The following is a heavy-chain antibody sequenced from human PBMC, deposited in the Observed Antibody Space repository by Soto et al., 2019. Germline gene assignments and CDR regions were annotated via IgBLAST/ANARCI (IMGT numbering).Heavy chain of an antibody. D-gene: IGHD2-15*01. CDR2: ISSSSSYI. CDR1: GFTFSRYS. J-gene: IGHJ3*02. Sequence: GGSLRLSCAASGFTFSRYSMNWVRQAPGKGLEWVSSISSSSSYIYYADSVKGRFTISRDNAKNSLYLQMNSLRAEDTAVYYCARDPDTGYCSGGSCYPNDAFDIWGQGTMVTVSS. CDR3: ARDPDTGYCSGGSCYPNDAFDI. V-gene: IGHV3-21*01.